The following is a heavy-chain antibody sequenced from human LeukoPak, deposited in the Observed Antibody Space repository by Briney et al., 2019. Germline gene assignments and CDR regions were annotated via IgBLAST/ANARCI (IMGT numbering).Heavy chain of an antibody. D-gene: IGHD5-12*01. V-gene: IGHV3-30*18. CDR3: ANDGYSGYGDFDY. CDR2: ISYDGSNK. J-gene: IGHJ4*02. Sequence: GGSLRLSCAASGFTFSSYGMHWVRQAPGKGLEWVAVISYDGSNKYYAGSVKGRFTVSRDNSKNTLYLQMNSLRAEDTAVYYCANDGYSGYGDFDYWGQGTLVTASS. CDR1: GFTFSSYG.